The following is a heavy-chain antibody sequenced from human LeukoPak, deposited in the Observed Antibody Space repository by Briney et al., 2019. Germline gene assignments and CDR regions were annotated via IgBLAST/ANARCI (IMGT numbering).Heavy chain of an antibody. V-gene: IGHV3-21*01. Sequence: GGSLRLSCAATGFTFSNYSMNWVRQAPGKGLEWVSSITSSGSYIYYADSVKGRFTISRDNARNSLYLQMNSLRAEDTAIYYCARAEALKFRDFDYWGQGTLVTVSS. J-gene: IGHJ4*02. CDR1: GFTFSNYS. CDR2: ITSSGSYI. CDR3: ARAEALKFRDFDY.